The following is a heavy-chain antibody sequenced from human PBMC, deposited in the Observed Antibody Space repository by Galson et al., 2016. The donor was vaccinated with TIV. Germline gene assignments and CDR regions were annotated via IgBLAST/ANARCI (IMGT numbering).Heavy chain of an antibody. J-gene: IGHJ4*02. D-gene: IGHD5-18*01. Sequence: SETLSLTCDVSGDSISTVYYWGWIRQPAGKGLEWIGRVYPSGNTNYSPSLKSRATISLDTSKNQLSLKLTSATVADTAVYYCAKEGYSYRLSWGQGILVTVSS. CDR1: GDSISTVYY. CDR3: AKEGYSYRLS. CDR2: VYPSGNT. V-gene: IGHV4-38-2*02.